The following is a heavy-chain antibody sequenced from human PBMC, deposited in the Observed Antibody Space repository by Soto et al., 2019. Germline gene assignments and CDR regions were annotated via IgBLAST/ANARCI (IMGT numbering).Heavy chain of an antibody. J-gene: IGHJ4*02. D-gene: IGHD2-15*01. V-gene: IGHV4-39*01. CDR1: GGSISSSSYY. CDR2: IYYSGST. CDR3: ARHKGFCSRGSCYGIFDY. Sequence: SETLSLTCTVSGGSISSSSYYWGWIRQPPGKGLEWIGSIYYSGSTYYNPSLKSRVTISVDTSKNQFSLKLSSVTAADTAVYYSARHKGFCSRGSCYGIFDYWGQGTLVTVSS.